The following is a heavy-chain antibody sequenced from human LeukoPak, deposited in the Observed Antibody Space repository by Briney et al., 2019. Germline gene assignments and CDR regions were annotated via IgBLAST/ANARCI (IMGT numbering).Heavy chain of an antibody. CDR3: AKVTNSGWYGGFAY. CDR1: GFTFSNYA. V-gene: IGHV3-23*01. D-gene: IGHD6-19*01. CDR2: ISDSGGST. Sequence: GGSLRLSCAASGFTFSNYAMSWVRQAPGKGLEWVSVISDSGGSTYYADSVKGRFTISRDNSKNTLYLQMNSLRAEDTSVYYCAKVTNSGWYGGFAYWGQGTLVTVSS. J-gene: IGHJ4*02.